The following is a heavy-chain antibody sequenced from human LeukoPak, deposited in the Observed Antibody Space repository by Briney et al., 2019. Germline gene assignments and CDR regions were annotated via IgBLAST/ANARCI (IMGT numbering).Heavy chain of an antibody. J-gene: IGHJ4*02. CDR2: IYYSGST. CDR1: GGSISSYY. CDR3: ARVSGYDWESFYDY. D-gene: IGHD5-12*01. V-gene: IGHV4-59*01. Sequence: SETLSLTCTVSGGSISSYYWSWIRQPPGKGLEWIGYIYYSGSTNYNPSLTSRVTISVDTSKNQFSLKLSSVTAADTAMYYCARVSGYDWESFYDYWGQGSLVTVSS.